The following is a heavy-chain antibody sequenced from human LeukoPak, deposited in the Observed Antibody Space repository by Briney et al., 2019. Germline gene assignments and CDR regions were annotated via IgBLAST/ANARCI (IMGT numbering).Heavy chain of an antibody. D-gene: IGHD2-15*01. Sequence: ASVKVSCKASGYTFTSYGISWVRQAPGQGLEWMGWISAYNGNTNYAQKLQGRVTMTTDTSTSTAYMELRSLRSDDTAVYYCARTCSGGSCYSDPFDYWGQGNPGHRLL. CDR3: ARTCSGGSCYSDPFDY. J-gene: IGHJ4*02. V-gene: IGHV1-18*01. CDR2: ISAYNGNT. CDR1: GYTFTSYG.